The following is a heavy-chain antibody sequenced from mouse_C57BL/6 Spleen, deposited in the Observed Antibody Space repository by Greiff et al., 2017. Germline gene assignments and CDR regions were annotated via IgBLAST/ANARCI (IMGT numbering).Heavy chain of an antibody. Sequence: QVHVKQPGTELVKPGASVKLSCKASGYTFTSYWMHWVKQRPGQGLEWIGNINPSNGGTNYNEKFKSKATLTVDKSSRTAYMQLSILTSEDSAVYYVARGIYYGNYDYYAMDYWGQGTSVTVSS. J-gene: IGHJ4*01. D-gene: IGHD2-1*01. V-gene: IGHV1-53*01. CDR2: INPSNGGT. CDR1: GYTFTSYW. CDR3: ARGIYYGNYDYYAMDY.